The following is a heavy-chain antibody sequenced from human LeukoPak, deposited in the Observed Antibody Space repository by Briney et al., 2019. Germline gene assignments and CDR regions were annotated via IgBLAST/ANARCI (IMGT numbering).Heavy chain of an antibody. CDR3: ARDSFWSGSVPGY. CDR1: GFTFSSYW. J-gene: IGHJ4*02. V-gene: IGHV3-7*01. D-gene: IGHD3-3*01. CDR2: IKQDGSEK. Sequence: PGGSLRLXCAASGFTFSSYWMSWVRQAPGKGLEWVANIKQDGSEKYYVDSVNGRFTISRDNAKNSLYLQMNSLRAEDTAVYYCARDSFWSGSVPGYWGQGTLVTVSS.